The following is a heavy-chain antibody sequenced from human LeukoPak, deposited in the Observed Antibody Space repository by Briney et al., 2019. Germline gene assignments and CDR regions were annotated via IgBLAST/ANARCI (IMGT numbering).Heavy chain of an antibody. V-gene: IGHV1-2*02. D-gene: IGHD1/OR15-1a*01. CDR2: INANSGGT. CDR1: GYTFSDYF. CDR3: ARDGTGVDS. Sequence: GASVKVSCKASGYTFSDYFMNWVRQAPGQGLEWMGWINANSGGTIYAQKFQGRVTMTRDTSISTAYMELSRLRSDDTAVYYCARDGTGVDSWGQGTLVIVSS. J-gene: IGHJ4*02.